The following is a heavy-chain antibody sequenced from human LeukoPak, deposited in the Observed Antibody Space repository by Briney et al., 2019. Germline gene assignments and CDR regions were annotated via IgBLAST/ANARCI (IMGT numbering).Heavy chain of an antibody. CDR3: ARSWYGSSWYYFDY. CDR1: GFTFSSYA. D-gene: IGHD6-13*01. J-gene: IGHJ4*02. Sequence: PGGSLRLSCAASGFTFSSYAMHWVRQAPGKGLEWVAVISYDGSNKYYADSVKGRFTTSRDNAKNSLYLQMNSLRAENTAVYYCARSWYGSSWYYFDYWGQGTLVTVSS. CDR2: ISYDGSNK. V-gene: IGHV3-30-3*01.